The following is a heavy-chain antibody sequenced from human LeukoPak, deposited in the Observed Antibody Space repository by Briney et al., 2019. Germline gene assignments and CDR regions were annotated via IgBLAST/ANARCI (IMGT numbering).Heavy chain of an antibody. D-gene: IGHD1-7*01. CDR1: GFTVSSNY. V-gene: IGHV3-48*01. J-gene: IGHJ6*02. Sequence: PGGSLRLSCAASGFTVSSNYMNWVRQAPGKGLEWVSYISSSSSTIYYADSVKGRFTISRDNAKNSLYLQMNSLRAEDTAVYYCAREPTYNWNYGYGMDVWGQGTTVTVSS. CDR2: ISSSSSTI. CDR3: AREPTYNWNYGYGMDV.